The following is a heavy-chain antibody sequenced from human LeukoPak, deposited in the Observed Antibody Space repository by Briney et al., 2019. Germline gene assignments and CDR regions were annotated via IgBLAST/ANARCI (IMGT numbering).Heavy chain of an antibody. D-gene: IGHD3-22*01. J-gene: IGHJ4*02. CDR2: ISYDGSNK. V-gene: IGHV3-30-3*01. Sequence: GGSLRLSCAASGFTFSSYAMHWVRQAPGKGLEWVAVISYDGSNKYYADSVKGRFTISRDNSKNTRHLQINSLTAEDTAVYYCASQGTDSSGYRDYWGQGTLVTVSS. CDR3: ASQGTDSSGYRDY. CDR1: GFTFSSYA.